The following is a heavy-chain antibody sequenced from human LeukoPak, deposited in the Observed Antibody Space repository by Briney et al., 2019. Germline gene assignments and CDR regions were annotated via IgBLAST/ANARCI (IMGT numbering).Heavy chain of an antibody. CDR1: GYTFTCYY. CDR3: ARALDYGDYRSWFDP. D-gene: IGHD4-17*01. V-gene: IGHV1-46*01. Sequence: ASVKVSCKASGYTFTCYYMHWVRQAPGQGLEWMGIINPSGGSTSYAQKFQGRVTMTRDTSTSTVYMELSSLRSEDTAVYYCARALDYGDYRSWFDPWGQGTLVTVSS. CDR2: INPSGGST. J-gene: IGHJ5*02.